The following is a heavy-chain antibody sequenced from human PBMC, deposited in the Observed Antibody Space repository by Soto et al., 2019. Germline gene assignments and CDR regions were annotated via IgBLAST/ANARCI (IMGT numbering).Heavy chain of an antibody. CDR3: AKGDNLGPKTGYAFDP. V-gene: IGHV6-1*01. J-gene: IGHJ5*02. Sequence: PSQTLSLTCAIPGDSVSSNTASWNWIRQSPSRGLEWLGRTYFRSKWYNDYAVSVKSRIIINPDTSNNQFSLQLNSVTPEDTAVYLCAKGDNLGPKTGYAFDPWGQGIMVTVSS. D-gene: IGHD5-12*01. CDR2: TYFRSKWYN. CDR1: GDSVSSNTAS.